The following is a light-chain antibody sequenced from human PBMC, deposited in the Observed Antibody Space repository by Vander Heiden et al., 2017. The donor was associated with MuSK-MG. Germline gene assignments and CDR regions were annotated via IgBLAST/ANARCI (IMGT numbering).Light chain of an antibody. CDR1: KSISSY. J-gene: IGKJ2*01. CDR3: QQCESTRYT. Sequence: DIQMTQSPSSLSASVGDRVTITCRASKSISSYLNWYQQKPGKAPKLLIYAASSLQSGVPSRFSGSGSGTDFTLTISRLQPEDFATYYCQQCESTRYTFGQGTKLEIK. CDR2: AAS. V-gene: IGKV1-39*01.